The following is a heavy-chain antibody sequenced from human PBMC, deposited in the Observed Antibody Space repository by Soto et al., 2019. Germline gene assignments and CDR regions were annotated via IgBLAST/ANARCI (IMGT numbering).Heavy chain of an antibody. CDR3: ARTPAAIEPLFDY. Sequence: SEILSLTCTVSGGSISSYYWSWIRQPPGKGLEWIGYIYYSGSTNYNPSLKSRVTISVDTSKNQFSLKLSSVTAADTAVYYCARTPAAIEPLFDYWGQGTPVTVSS. CDR2: IYYSGST. D-gene: IGHD2-2*01. CDR1: GGSISSYY. V-gene: IGHV4-59*01. J-gene: IGHJ4*02.